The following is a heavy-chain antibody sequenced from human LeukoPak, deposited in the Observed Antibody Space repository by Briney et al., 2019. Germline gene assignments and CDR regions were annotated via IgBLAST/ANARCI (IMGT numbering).Heavy chain of an antibody. Sequence: AGGSLRLSCAASGFTLSTYEINWVRQAPGKGLEWVSYIRSSGATIKYADSVMGRFTISRDNAKNSLYLQMNSLRAEDTAVYFRARDTDDHEIPGAMDVWGQGTTVIVSS. CDR1: GFTLSTYE. CDR2: IRSSGATI. V-gene: IGHV3-48*03. D-gene: IGHD1-14*01. J-gene: IGHJ6*02. CDR3: ARDTDDHEIPGAMDV.